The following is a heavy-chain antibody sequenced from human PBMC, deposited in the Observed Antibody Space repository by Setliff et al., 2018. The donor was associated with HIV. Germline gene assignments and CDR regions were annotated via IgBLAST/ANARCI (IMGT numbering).Heavy chain of an antibody. Sequence: SETLSLTCAVYGGTFSLHYYTWIRQSPLRGLEWIGEINHSGRTKYSPSLRSRVSISVDTSKTQFSLKLSSVTAADTAVYYCARQGTEEFWRGNYYYYYMDVWGKGTTVTVSS. CDR2: INHSGRT. J-gene: IGHJ6*03. CDR1: GGTFSLHY. CDR3: ARQGTEEFWRGNYYYYYMDV. V-gene: IGHV4-34*01. D-gene: IGHD3-3*01.